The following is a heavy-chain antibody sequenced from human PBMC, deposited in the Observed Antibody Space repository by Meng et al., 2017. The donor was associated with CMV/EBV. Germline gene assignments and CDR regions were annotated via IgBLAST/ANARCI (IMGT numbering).Heavy chain of an antibody. CDR3: ARGRHTESYFDY. CDR2: ISYDGSNK. Sequence: GESLKISCAASGFTFSSYAMHWVRQAPGKGLEWVAVISYDGSNKYYADSVKGRFTISRDNSKNTLYLQMNSLRAEDTAVYYCARGRHTESYFDYWGQGTLVTVSS. J-gene: IGHJ4*02. D-gene: IGHD2-21*01. CDR1: GFTFSSYA. V-gene: IGHV3-30*04.